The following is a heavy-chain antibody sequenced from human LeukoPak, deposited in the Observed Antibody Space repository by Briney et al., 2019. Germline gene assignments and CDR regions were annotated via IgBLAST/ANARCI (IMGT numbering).Heavy chain of an antibody. J-gene: IGHJ2*01. CDR3: ARDRDYGANPCFDL. CDR2: IYYSGTT. V-gene: IGHV4-39*07. CDR1: GVSISSNSYY. D-gene: IGHD4-23*01. Sequence: SETLSLTCTVSGVSISSNSYYWGWIRQPPGKGLEWIGSIYYSGTTYYNPSLNSRITISVDTSKNQFSPTLSSVTAADTAVYFCARDRDYGANPCFDLWGRGTLVAVSS.